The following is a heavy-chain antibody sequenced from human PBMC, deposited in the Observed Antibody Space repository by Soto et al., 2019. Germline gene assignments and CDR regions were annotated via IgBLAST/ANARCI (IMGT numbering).Heavy chain of an antibody. CDR1: GYTLTDYY. CDR2: INPKSGDT. D-gene: IGHD3-16*01. CDR3: ARDMQGWGGF. Sequence: SVKVSCKASGYTLTDYYLHWVRQAPGQGLEWMGWINPKSGDTNYAQNFQDRVTMTRDTSTSTAYMELSRLTFDDTAVYYCARDMQGWGGFWGQGTLVTVSS. V-gene: IGHV1-2*02. J-gene: IGHJ4*02.